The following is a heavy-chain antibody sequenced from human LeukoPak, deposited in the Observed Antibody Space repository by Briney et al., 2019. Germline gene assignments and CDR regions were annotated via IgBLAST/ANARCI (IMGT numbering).Heavy chain of an antibody. J-gene: IGHJ4*02. D-gene: IGHD5-18*01. V-gene: IGHV3-30*03. CDR3: ARGGRYSYGSDYFDY. CDR2: ISYDGRNK. CDR1: GFTFSNYG. Sequence: GRSLRLSCAASGFTFSNYGMHWVRQAPGRGLEWVAVISYDGRNKYYADSVKGRFTISRDNSKNTLYLQMNSLRAEDTAVYYCARGGRYSYGSDYFDYRGQGTLVTVSS.